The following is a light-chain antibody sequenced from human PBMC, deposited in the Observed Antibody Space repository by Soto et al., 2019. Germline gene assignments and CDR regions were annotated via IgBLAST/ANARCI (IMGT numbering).Light chain of an antibody. CDR3: CSYAGTYTWV. CDR1: SSDVGGYNY. Sequence: QSALTQPRSVSGYPGQSVTISCTGTSSDVGGYNYVSWYQQHPGKAPKLMIYDVSQRPSGVPNRFSGSKSDNTASLIISGLQAEDEADYYCCSYAGTYTWVFGGGTQLTVL. V-gene: IGLV2-11*01. CDR2: DVS. J-gene: IGLJ3*02.